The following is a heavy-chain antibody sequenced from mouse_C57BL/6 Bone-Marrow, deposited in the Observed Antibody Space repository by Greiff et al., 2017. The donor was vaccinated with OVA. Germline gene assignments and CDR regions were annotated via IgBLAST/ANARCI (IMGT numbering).Heavy chain of an antibody. CDR2: INSNGGST. D-gene: IGHD1-3*01. CDR3: AITRLFAY. CDR1: EYAFPSHD. V-gene: IGHV5-2*01. Sequence: EVMLVESGGGLVQPGASLKLSCESTEYAFPSHDMSWIRKTPEKRLELVAAINSNGGSTYYPDTLESRFIIYRDNTKKTLYLQMSSLGSEDTALYYCAITRLFAYWGQGTLVTVSA. J-gene: IGHJ3*01.